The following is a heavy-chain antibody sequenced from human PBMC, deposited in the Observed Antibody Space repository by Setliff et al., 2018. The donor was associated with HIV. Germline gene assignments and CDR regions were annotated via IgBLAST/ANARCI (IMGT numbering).Heavy chain of an antibody. V-gene: IGHV3-15*01. CDR2: IKSKIDGETT. CDR1: GFPFSTYA. CDR3: TAVGSLAGRRPELN. D-gene: IGHD6-6*01. J-gene: IGHJ4*02. Sequence: GGSLRLSCAASGFPFSTYAMNWVRQAPGKGLEWVGRIKSKIDGETTDYAAPVKGRFTVSRDDSINTLYLQMNSLKTEDTAVYFCTAVGSLAGRRPELNWGRGTLVTVSS.